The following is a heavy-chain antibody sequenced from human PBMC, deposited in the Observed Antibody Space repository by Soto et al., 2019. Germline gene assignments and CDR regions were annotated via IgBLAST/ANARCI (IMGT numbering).Heavy chain of an antibody. CDR3: ARDPEETTNAFDI. D-gene: IGHD4-17*01. CDR2: IIPIFGTA. Sequence: GASVKVSCKASGGTFSSYAISWVRQAPGQGLEWMGGIIPIFGTANYAQKFQGRVTITADESTSTAYMELSSLRSEDTAVYYCARDPEETTNAFDIWGQGTMVTVS. CDR1: GGTFSSYA. V-gene: IGHV1-69*13. J-gene: IGHJ3*02.